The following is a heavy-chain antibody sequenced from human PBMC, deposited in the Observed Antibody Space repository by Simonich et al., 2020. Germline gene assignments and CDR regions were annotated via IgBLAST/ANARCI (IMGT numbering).Heavy chain of an antibody. CDR2: ISSSSSYR. CDR3: AREIEAGNAFDI. CDR1: GFTFSSYS. V-gene: IGHV3-21*01. Sequence: EVQLVESGGGLVKPGGSLRLSCAASGFTFSSYSMNWVRQAPGRGLEGVSSISSSSSYRYYADAVKGRFTITRDNAKNSLYLQMNSLRAEDTAVYYCAREIEAGNAFDIWGQGTMVTVSS. J-gene: IGHJ3*02.